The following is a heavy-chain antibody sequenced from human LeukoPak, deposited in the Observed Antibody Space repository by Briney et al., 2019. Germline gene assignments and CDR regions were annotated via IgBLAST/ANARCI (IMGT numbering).Heavy chain of an antibody. J-gene: IGHJ4*02. CDR2: ITDSGGST. CDR1: GFTFSSYV. V-gene: IGHV3-23*01. CDR3: AKWRRNQGFGY. D-gene: IGHD1-14*01. Sequence: QPGGSLRLSCAASGFTFSSYVMSWVRQAPGKGLEWVSGITDSGGSTYHADSVKGRFTISRDNSKNTLYLQMNSLRAEDTAVYYCAKWRRNQGFGYWGQGTLVTVSS.